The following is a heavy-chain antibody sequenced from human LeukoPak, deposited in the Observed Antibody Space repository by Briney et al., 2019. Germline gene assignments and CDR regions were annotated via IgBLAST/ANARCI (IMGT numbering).Heavy chain of an antibody. Sequence: SLRLSCAASGFTFRSCEMNWVRHAPGKGLEWVGFIRSKAYCGTTEFAASVKGRFTISRDDSQNIAYLQMNSLKTEVTAVYYCVRDDFDYNDPKPDYWGQGTLVTVSS. CDR3: VRDDFDYNDPKPDY. CDR2: IRSKAYCGTT. D-gene: IGHD4-11*01. V-gene: IGHV3-49*04. CDR1: GFTFRSCE. J-gene: IGHJ4*02.